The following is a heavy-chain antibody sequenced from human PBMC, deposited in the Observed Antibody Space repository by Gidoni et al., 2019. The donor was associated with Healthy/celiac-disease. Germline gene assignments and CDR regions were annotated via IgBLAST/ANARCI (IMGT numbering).Heavy chain of an antibody. CDR2: IYTSGST. J-gene: IGHJ6*02. CDR3: ARDAAVGYCSGGSCYPEGYYYGMDV. CDR1: GGSISSSS. Sequence: QVQLQESGPGLVKPSETLSLTCTVSGGSISSSSWSWIRQPAGKGLEWIGRIYTSGSTNYNPSLKSRVTMSVDTSKNQFSLKLSSVTAADTAVYYCARDAAVGYCSGGSCYPEGYYYGMDVWGQGTTVTVSS. V-gene: IGHV4-4*07. D-gene: IGHD2-15*01.